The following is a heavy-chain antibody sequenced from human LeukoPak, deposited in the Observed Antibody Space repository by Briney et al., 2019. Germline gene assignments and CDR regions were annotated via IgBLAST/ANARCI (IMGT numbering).Heavy chain of an antibody. V-gene: IGHV4-4*07. J-gene: IGHJ6*02. CDR1: GGSISGYY. D-gene: IGHD6-19*01. CDR2: IHTSGTT. CDR3: ARHGLGSSGWVTYYYGMDV. Sequence: SETLSLTCTVSGGSISGYYWSWIRQPAGKALEWIGRIHTSGTTNYNPSLKSRVAMSVDTSKSQFSLKLNSVTASDTAMYYCARHGLGSSGWVTYYYGMDVWGQGTTVTVSS.